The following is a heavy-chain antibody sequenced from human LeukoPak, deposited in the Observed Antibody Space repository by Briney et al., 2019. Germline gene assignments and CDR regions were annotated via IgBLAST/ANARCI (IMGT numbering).Heavy chain of an antibody. D-gene: IGHD2-21*01. CDR2: ISSNGGST. J-gene: IGHJ5*02. V-gene: IGHV3-64*01. CDR3: AREVVKGSNWFDP. Sequence: PGRSLRLSCAASGFTFSSYAMHWVRQAPGKGLEYVSAISSNGGSTYYANSVKGRFTISRDNSKNTLYLQMGSLRAEDMAVYYCAREVVKGSNWFDPWGQGTLVTVSS. CDR1: GFTFSSYA.